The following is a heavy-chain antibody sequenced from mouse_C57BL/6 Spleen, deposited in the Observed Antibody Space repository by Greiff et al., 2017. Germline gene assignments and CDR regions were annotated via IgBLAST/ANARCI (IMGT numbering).Heavy chain of an antibody. CDR1: GYAFSSYW. CDR2: IYPGDGDT. V-gene: IGHV1-80*01. Sequence: VMLVESGAELVKPGASVKISCKASGYAFSSYWMNWVKQRPGKGLEWIGQIYPGDGDTNYNGKFKGKATLTADKSSSTAYMQLSSLTSEDSAVYFCARGYGSRGWYFDVWGTGTTVTVSS. D-gene: IGHD1-1*01. CDR3: ARGYGSRGWYFDV. J-gene: IGHJ1*03.